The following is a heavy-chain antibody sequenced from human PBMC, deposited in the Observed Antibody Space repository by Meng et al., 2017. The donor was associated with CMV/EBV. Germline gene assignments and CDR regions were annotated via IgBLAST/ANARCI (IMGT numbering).Heavy chain of an antibody. Sequence: LSLTCAASGFTFSSYAMHWVRQDPGKGLECVAVIPYDGSNKYYADSVKGRFTISRDNSKNTLYLQMNSLRAEDTAVYYCARDGYSSSWYGPGYYYYYYGMDVWGQGTTVTVSS. CDR1: GFTFSSYA. D-gene: IGHD6-13*01. CDR3: ARDGYSSSWYGPGYYYYYYGMDV. J-gene: IGHJ6*02. CDR2: IPYDGSNK. V-gene: IGHV3-30-3*01.